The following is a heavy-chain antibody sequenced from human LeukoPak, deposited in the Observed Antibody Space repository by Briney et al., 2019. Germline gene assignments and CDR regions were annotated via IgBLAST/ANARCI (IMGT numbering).Heavy chain of an antibody. D-gene: IGHD3-3*01. Sequence: SETLSLTCTVSGGFISSYYWSWIRQPAGKGLEWIGRIYTSGSTNYNPSLKSRVTMSVDTSKNQFSLKLSSVTAADTAVYYCARVGYYDFWSGPVDYWGQGTLVTVSS. CDR2: IYTSGST. V-gene: IGHV4-4*07. CDR3: ARVGYYDFWSGPVDY. J-gene: IGHJ4*02. CDR1: GGFISSYY.